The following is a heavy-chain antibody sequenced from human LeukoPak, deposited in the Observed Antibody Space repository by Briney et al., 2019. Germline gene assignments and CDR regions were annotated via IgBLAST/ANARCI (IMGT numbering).Heavy chain of an antibody. J-gene: IGHJ4*02. CDR3: ARGGGNDYDTSGYYYLAAY. Sequence: GGSLRLSCAASGFTFSSHSMTWVRQAPGKGLEWVANIKKDGSDKNYVDSVKGRFTISRDNAKNSLFLQMNSLRAEDTAVYYCARGGGNDYDTSGYYYLAAYWGQGTLVTVSS. CDR2: IKKDGSDK. V-gene: IGHV3-7*01. CDR1: GFTFSSHS. D-gene: IGHD3-22*01.